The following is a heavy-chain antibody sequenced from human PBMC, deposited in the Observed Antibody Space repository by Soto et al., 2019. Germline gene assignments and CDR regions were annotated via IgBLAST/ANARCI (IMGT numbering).Heavy chain of an antibody. CDR1: GFSFEDYA. D-gene: IGHD6-13*01. CDR3: ARDFSIAGPSTVDY. CDR2: IAWNSDII. V-gene: IGHV3-9*01. J-gene: IGHJ4*02. Sequence: GGSLRLSCAASGFSFEDYAMHWVRQAPGKGLEWVSGIAWNSDIIGYADSVKGRFTISRDNGKNSLYLQMNSLSAEDTAVYYCARDFSIAGPSTVDYWGQGTLVTVSS.